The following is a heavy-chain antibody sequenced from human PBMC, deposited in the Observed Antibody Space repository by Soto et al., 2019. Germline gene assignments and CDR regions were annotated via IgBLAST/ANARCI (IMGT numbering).Heavy chain of an antibody. CDR2: ISGSGGST. Sequence: GGSLRLSCAASGFAFSSYAMSWVRQAPGKGLEWVSAISGSGGSTYYADSVKGRFTISRDNSKNTLYLQMNSLRAEDTAVYYCAKPTSSGYYQTNFDYWGQGTLVTVSS. CDR1: GFAFSSYA. CDR3: AKPTSSGYYQTNFDY. D-gene: IGHD3-22*01. J-gene: IGHJ4*02. V-gene: IGHV3-23*01.